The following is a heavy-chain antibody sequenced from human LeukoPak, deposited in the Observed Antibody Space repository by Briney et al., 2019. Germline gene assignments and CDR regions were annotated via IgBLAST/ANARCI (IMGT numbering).Heavy chain of an antibody. J-gene: IGHJ4*02. CDR3: ARAEGSGSSFDY. CDR2: ISSSSTYI. CDR1: GFPFRSFS. V-gene: IGHV3-21*01. Sequence: PGGSLRLSCVASGFPFRSFSMNWVRQAPGKGLEWVSSISSSSTYIYYADSVKGRFTISRDNAKNSLYLQMNSLRVEDTAVYYCARAEGSGSSFDYWGQGTLVTASS. D-gene: IGHD3-10*01.